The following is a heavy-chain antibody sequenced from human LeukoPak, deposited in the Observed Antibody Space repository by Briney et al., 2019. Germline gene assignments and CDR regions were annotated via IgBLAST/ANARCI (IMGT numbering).Heavy chain of an antibody. Sequence: GESLRISCKGSGYTFTNYWIGGVRQMPGKDLEWMGIILPGDSDTRYSPSFQGQVTISADKSISTAYLQWSSLKASDTAMYYCARHRDVAFDYWGQGTLVTVSS. CDR2: ILPGDSDT. V-gene: IGHV5-51*01. D-gene: IGHD5-24*01. CDR3: ARHRDVAFDY. J-gene: IGHJ4*02. CDR1: GYTFTNYW.